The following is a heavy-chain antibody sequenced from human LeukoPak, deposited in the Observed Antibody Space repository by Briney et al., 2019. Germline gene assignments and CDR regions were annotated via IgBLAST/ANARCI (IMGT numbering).Heavy chain of an antibody. CDR2: INTNTGNP. CDR3: AREYYDSSGYYPRVDY. V-gene: IGHV7-4-1*02. Sequence: ASVKVSCKASGYTFTSYAMNWVRQAPGQGLEWMGWINTNTGNPTYAQGFTGRFVFSLDTSVSTAYPQISSLKAEDTAVYYCAREYYDSSGYYPRVDYWGQGTLVTVSS. D-gene: IGHD3-22*01. J-gene: IGHJ4*02. CDR1: GYTFTSYA.